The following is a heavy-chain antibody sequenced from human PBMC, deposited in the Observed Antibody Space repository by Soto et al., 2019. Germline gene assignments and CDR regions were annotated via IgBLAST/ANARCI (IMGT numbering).Heavy chain of an antibody. V-gene: IGHV4-34*01. CDR2: VNDSGST. CDR1: GGSLSGYY. D-gene: IGHD3-3*01. Sequence: LSRTCALYGGSLSGYYCSWIRQPPGKGLEWIGEVNDSGSTNYNPSLKSRVTISVDTSKNQFSLKLSSLTAADTAVYYCVREGYYDVWGYYYGLDVWGQGTTVTVSS. CDR3: VREGYYDVWGYYYGLDV. J-gene: IGHJ6*02.